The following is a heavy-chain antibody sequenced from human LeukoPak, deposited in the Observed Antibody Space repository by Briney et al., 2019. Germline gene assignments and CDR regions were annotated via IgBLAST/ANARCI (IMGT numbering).Heavy chain of an antibody. Sequence: GGSLRLSCAASGFTSSSYSMNWVRQAPGKGLGWVSAISGRGDASYYAESVKGRFTISRDNSKSTLYLQMNSLRAEDTAVYYCAKAPPDKWEYYYGMDVWGKGTTVTVSS. V-gene: IGHV3-23*01. CDR1: GFTSSSYS. CDR3: AKAPPDKWEYYYGMDV. D-gene: IGHD1-26*01. CDR2: ISGRGDAS. J-gene: IGHJ6*04.